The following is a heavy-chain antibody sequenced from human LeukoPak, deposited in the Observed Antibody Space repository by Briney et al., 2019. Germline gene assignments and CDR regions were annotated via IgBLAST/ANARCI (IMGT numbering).Heavy chain of an antibody. D-gene: IGHD4-17*01. CDR3: ARVGYDYGDPGNAAPLDY. Sequence: PSQTLSLTCTVSGGSISSGGYYWSWIRQPPGKGLEWIGYIYHSGSTNYNPSLKSRVTISVDTSKNQFSLKLSSVTAADTAVYYCARVGYDYGDPGNAAPLDYWGQGTLVTVSS. CDR2: IYHSGST. V-gene: IGHV4-30-2*01. CDR1: GGSISSGGYY. J-gene: IGHJ4*02.